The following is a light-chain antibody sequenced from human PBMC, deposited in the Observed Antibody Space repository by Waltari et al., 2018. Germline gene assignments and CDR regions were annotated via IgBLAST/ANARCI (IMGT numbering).Light chain of an antibody. CDR3: QQYNNWPPRNT. CDR2: GAS. V-gene: IGKV3-15*01. CDR1: QSVSSN. J-gene: IGKJ2*01. Sequence: EIVMTQSPATLSVSQGERATLSCRASQSVSSNLAWYQQKPGQAPRLLIYGASTRATGIPARFSGSGSGTEFTLTISSMQSEDFAVYYCQQYNNWPPRNTFGQGTKLEIK.